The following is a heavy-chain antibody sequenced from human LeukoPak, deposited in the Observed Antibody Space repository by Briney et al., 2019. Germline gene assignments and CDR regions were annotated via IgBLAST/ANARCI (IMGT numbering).Heavy chain of an antibody. CDR1: GYSISSGYY. J-gene: IGHJ6*03. Sequence: PSETLSLTCTVSGYSISSGYYWGWIRQPPGKGLEWIGSIYHSGSTYYNPSLKSRVTISVDTSKNQFSLKLSSVTAADTAVYYCARVPYYMDVWGKGTTVTVSS. V-gene: IGHV4-38-2*02. CDR2: IYHSGST. CDR3: ARVPYYMDV.